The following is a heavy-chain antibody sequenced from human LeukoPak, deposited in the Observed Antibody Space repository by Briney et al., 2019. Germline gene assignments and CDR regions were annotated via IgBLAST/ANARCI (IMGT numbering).Heavy chain of an antibody. CDR3: AKPGIAVAGDDDAFDI. Sequence: GRSLRPSCAASGFTFSSYGMHWVRQAPGKGLEWVAVIWYDGSNKYYADSVKGRFTISRDNSKNTLYLQMNSLRAEDTAVYYCAKPGIAVAGDDDAFDIWGQGTMVTVSS. V-gene: IGHV3-33*06. CDR2: IWYDGSNK. D-gene: IGHD6-19*01. CDR1: GFTFSSYG. J-gene: IGHJ3*02.